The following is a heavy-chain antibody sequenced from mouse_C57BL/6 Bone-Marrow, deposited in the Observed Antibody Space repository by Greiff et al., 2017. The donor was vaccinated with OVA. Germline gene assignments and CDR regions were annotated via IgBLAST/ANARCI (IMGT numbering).Heavy chain of an antibody. CDR3: TKNYLYYFDY. D-gene: IGHD5-5*01. V-gene: IGHV14-4*01. CDR2: IDPENGDT. CDR1: GFNIKDDY. Sequence: VQLQQSGAELVRPGASVKLSCTASGFNIKDDYMHWVKQRPEQGLEWIGWIDPENGDTEYASKCQGKATITADTSSNTAYLQLSSLTSEDTAVYYCTKNYLYYFDYWGQGTTLTVSS. J-gene: IGHJ2*01.